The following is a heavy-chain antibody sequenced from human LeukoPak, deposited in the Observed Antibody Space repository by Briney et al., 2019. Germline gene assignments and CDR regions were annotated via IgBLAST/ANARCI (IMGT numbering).Heavy chain of an antibody. J-gene: IGHJ4*02. V-gene: IGHV4-31*03. Sequence: PSETLSLTCTVSGGSITSGGYYWSWIRQLPGKGLEWIGYICYSGTTSYNPSLKSRLTISLDTSENQFSLKLSSVTAADTAVYYCARGSTGDKSNNWGQGTLVTVSS. CDR3: ARGSTGDKSNN. CDR2: ICYSGTT. CDR1: GGSITSGGYY. D-gene: IGHD7-27*01.